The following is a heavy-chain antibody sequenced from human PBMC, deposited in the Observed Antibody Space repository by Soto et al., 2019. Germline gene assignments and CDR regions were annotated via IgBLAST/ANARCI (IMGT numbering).Heavy chain of an antibody. V-gene: IGHV3-30-3*01. J-gene: IGHJ4*02. CDR3: IYDSSGYYKY. D-gene: IGHD3-22*01. CDR1: GFTFSSYA. CDR2: ISYDGSNK. Sequence: GGSLRLSCAASGFTFSSYAMHWVRQAPGKGLEWVAVISYDGSNKYYADSVKGRFTISRDNSKNTLYLQMNSLRAEDTAVYYCIYDSSGYYKYWGQGTLVTVSS.